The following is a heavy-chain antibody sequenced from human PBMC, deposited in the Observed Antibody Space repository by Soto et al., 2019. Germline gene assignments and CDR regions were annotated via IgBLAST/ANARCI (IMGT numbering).Heavy chain of an antibody. D-gene: IGHD3-9*01. V-gene: IGHV5-51*01. CDR1: GYSFTSDW. Sequence: PGESLKISCKGSGYSFTSDWIGWVRQMPGKGLEWMGIIYPGVSDTRYSPSFQGQVTISADKSISTAYLQWSSLKASDTAMYYCARLVAYDILTGYLQYYFDYWGQGTLVTVSS. CDR3: ARLVAYDILTGYLQYYFDY. CDR2: IYPGVSDT. J-gene: IGHJ4*02.